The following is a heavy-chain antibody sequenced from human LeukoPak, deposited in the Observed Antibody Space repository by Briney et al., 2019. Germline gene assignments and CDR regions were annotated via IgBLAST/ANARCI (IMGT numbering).Heavy chain of an antibody. CDR3: TSSWYGRNFDY. Sequence: PSETLSLTCTVSGGSISSSSYYWGWIRQPPGKGLEWIGSIYYSGSTYYNPSLKSRVTISVDTSKNQFSLKLSSVTAADTAVYYCTSSWYGRNFDYWGQGTLVTVSS. CDR1: GGSISSSSYY. CDR2: IYYSGST. J-gene: IGHJ4*02. D-gene: IGHD6-13*01. V-gene: IGHV4-39*07.